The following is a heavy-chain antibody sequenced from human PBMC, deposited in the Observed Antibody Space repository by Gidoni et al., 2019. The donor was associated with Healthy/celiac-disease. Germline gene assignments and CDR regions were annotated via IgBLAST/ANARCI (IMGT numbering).Heavy chain of an antibody. Sequence: QVQLQQWGAGPLKPSETLSLTFAVSGGSFSGYYWTWIRQPPGKGLEWIGEINHSGSTTYNPSLKSRVTISVDTSKNQFSLKLSSVTAADTAVYYCARGRPPHICSSTSCYRSYYYYGMDVWGQGTTVTVSS. CDR1: GGSFSGYY. V-gene: IGHV4-34*01. J-gene: IGHJ6*02. CDR2: INHSGST. CDR3: ARGRPPHICSSTSCYRSYYYYGMDV. D-gene: IGHD2-2*01.